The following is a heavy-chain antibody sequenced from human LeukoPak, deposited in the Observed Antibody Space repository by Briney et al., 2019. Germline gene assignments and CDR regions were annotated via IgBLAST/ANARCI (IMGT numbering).Heavy chain of an antibody. J-gene: IGHJ4*02. CDR2: INHSGST. D-gene: IGHD3-22*01. CDR3: ARSGGWLLRFDY. V-gene: IGHV4-34*01. CDR1: GGSFSGYY. Sequence: SETLSLTCAVYGGSFSGYYWSWIRQPPGKGLEWIGEINHSGSTNYNPSLKSRVTISVDTSKNQFSLKLSSVTAADTAVYYCARSGGWLLRFDYWGQGTLVTASS.